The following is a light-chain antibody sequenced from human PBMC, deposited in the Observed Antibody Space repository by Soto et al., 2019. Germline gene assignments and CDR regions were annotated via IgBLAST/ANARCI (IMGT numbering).Light chain of an antibody. CDR2: WAS. CDR3: QQYYNTPLT. J-gene: IGKJ4*01. V-gene: IGKV4-1*01. Sequence: DIVMTQSPDSLGVALGDRATINCKSSQSLLWSPNQRNYLAWYQVKPGQPPKLLISWASARESGVPDRFSGSGSGTDFTLTISSLQAEDVAVYYCQQYYNTPLTFGGGTKVDI. CDR1: QSLLWSPNQRNY.